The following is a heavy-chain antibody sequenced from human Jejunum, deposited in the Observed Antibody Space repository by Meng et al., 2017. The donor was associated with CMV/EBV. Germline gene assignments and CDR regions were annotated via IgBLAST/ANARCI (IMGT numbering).Heavy chain of an antibody. CDR3: ARVPNHVAARPFDN. CDR1: GFTFSGFW. Sequence: SGFTFSGFWMTWVRQPQGRGLEWVANIKHDGNEKNYVDSVKGRFTISRDNAKNQLSLRLSSMTAADTAIYYCARVPNHVAARPFDNWGQGTLVTVSS. CDR2: IKHDGNEK. D-gene: IGHD6-6*01. V-gene: IGHV3-7*01. J-gene: IGHJ4*02.